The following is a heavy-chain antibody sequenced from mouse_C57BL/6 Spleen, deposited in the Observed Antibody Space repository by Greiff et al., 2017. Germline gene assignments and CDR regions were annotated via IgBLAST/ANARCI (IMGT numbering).Heavy chain of an antibody. J-gene: IGHJ2*01. CDR3: ARSGDYDYDGFDY. Sequence: VQLQQSGPELVKPGASVKISCKASGYSFTGYYMNWVKQSPEKSLEWIGEINPSTGGTTYNQKFKAKDTLTVDKSSSTAYMQLKSLTSEDSAVXYCARSGDYDYDGFDYWGQGTTLTVSS. V-gene: IGHV1-42*01. D-gene: IGHD2-4*01. CDR2: INPSTGGT. CDR1: GYSFTGYY.